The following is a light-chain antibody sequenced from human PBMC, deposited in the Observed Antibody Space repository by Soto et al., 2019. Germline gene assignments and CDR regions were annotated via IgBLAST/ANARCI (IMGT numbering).Light chain of an antibody. CDR3: QQYGSSPTWT. V-gene: IGKV3-20*01. Sequence: EIVLTQSPGTLSFSPVERATLSCRASRSVSTYLAWYQQKPGQAPRLLIYGASSRATGIPDRFSGSGSGTGFTLTITRLEPEDFAEYYCQQYGSSPTWTFGQGTKVDIK. CDR2: GAS. J-gene: IGKJ1*01. CDR1: RSVSTY.